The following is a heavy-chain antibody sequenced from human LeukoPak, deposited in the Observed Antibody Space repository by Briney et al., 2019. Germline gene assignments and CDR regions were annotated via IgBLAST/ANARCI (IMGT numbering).Heavy chain of an antibody. J-gene: IGHJ3*01. CDR3: AADVLRYFDWPYGFHV. CDR2: IFHNGRT. Sequence: SETVSLTCGVSGYSMGRGYFWGWIRQPPGKRPEWIASIFHNGRTYYSPSLKSRVTIALDTSKSQFSLKLASVTAADTAVYYCAADVLRYFDWPYGFHVWGQGTTVTVSS. D-gene: IGHD3-9*01. CDR1: GYSMGRGYF. V-gene: IGHV4-38-2*01.